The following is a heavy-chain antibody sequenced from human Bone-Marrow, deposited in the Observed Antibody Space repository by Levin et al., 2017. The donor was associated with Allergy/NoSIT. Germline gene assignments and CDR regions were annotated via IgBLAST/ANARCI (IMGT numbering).Heavy chain of an antibody. V-gene: IGHV3-66*01. CDR1: GITVGNNY. CDR3: ARDANGIY. J-gene: IGHJ4*02. CDR2: IYSVGST. Sequence: ETLSLTCAASGITVGNNYMSWVRQTPGKRLEWVAVIYSVGSTYYADSVKGRFTISRDSVKNTVYLQMNNLRGEDTAVYYCARDANGIYWGQGTLVTVSS. D-gene: IGHD1-1*01.